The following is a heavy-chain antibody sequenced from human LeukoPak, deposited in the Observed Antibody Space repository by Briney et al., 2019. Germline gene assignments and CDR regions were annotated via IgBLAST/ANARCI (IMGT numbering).Heavy chain of an antibody. CDR1: GFTLRNYD. Sequence: GGSLRLSCAASGFTLRNYDINWVRQAPGKGLEWVSVIRGSSGSTYYADSVKGRFTISRDDSKNTLYLQMNSLRADDTAVYYCAKEREYSGYEPLPNDYWGQGTLVTVSS. CDR3: AKEREYSGYEPLPNDY. V-gene: IGHV3-23*01. CDR2: IRGSSGST. D-gene: IGHD5-12*01. J-gene: IGHJ4*02.